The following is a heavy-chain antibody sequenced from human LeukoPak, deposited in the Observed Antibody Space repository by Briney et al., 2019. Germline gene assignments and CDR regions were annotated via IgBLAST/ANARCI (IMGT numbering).Heavy chain of an antibody. CDR2: IYPGDSDT. D-gene: IGHD3-3*01. CDR1: GYTFSSYW. CDR3: ARQNDFRLDY. J-gene: IGHJ4*02. Sequence: GESLKISCKGSGYTFSSYWIGWVRQMPGKGLEWMGIIYPGDSDTRHSPSLQGQVTISVDTSIGTAYLQWSSLKASDTAIYYCARQNDFRLDYWGQGTLVTVSS. V-gene: IGHV5-51*01.